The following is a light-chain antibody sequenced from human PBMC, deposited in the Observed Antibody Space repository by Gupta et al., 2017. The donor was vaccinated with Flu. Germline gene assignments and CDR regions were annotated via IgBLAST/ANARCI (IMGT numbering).Light chain of an antibody. Sequence: SYVLAQPPSVSVAPGQTARIACGGHNIGSKSVHWYQQRPGQAPVLVLYDDNDRPSGIPERFSGSNSGETATLTISRVEAGDEADYYCQIWDSSTTDNSGVFGGGTKLTVL. CDR2: DDN. V-gene: IGLV3-21*02. CDR1: NIGSKS. J-gene: IGLJ3*02. CDR3: QIWDSSTTDNSGV.